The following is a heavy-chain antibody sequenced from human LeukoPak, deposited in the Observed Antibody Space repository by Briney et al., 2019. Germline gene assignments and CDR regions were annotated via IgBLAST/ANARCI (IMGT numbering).Heavy chain of an antibody. CDR3: AKDHVGITTARGAFDI. Sequence: GGSLRLSCAASGFTFSSYAMSWVRQAPGKGLEWVSAISGSGGSTYYADSVKGRFTISRDNSKNTLYLQMNSLRAEDTAVYYCAKDHVGITTARGAFDIWGQGTMVTVSS. D-gene: IGHD3-10*01. V-gene: IGHV3-23*01. CDR1: GFTFSSYA. CDR2: ISGSGGST. J-gene: IGHJ3*02.